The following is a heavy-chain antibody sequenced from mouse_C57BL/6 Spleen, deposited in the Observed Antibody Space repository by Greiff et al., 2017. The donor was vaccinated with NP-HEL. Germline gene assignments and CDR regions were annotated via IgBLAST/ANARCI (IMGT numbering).Heavy chain of an antibody. CDR1: GYTFTDYE. CDR3: TRQGWSLLDD. D-gene: IGHD2-3*01. Sequence: QVQLQQSGAELVRPGASVTLSCKASGYTFTDYEMHWVKQTPVHGLEWIGAIDPDTGGTAYNQKFKGKAILTADKSSSTAYMELRSLTSEDSAVYYCTRQGWSLLDDWGQGTTLTVSS. J-gene: IGHJ2*01. CDR2: IDPDTGGT. V-gene: IGHV1-15*01.